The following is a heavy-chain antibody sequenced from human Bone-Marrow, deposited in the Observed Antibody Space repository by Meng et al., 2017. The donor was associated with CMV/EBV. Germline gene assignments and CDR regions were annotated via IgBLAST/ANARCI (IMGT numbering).Heavy chain of an antibody. J-gene: IGHJ4*02. CDR1: GGSISRSSYY. V-gene: IGHV4-39*07. CDR2: IYYSGST. Sequence: SETLSLTCTVSGGSISRSSYYWGWIRQPPGKGLEWIGGIYYSGSTYYNPSLKSRVTISLDTSKNQFSLKLTSVTAADTAVYYCARDQNEYYFDYCGRGTLVTASS. CDR3: ARDQNEYYFDY.